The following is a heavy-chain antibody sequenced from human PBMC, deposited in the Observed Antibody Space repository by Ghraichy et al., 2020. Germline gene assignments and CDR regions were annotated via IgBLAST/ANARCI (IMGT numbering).Heavy chain of an antibody. D-gene: IGHD2-8*01. CDR1: GFTFSSYA. CDR3: ARDGSVYAIRGRYFDY. Sequence: GGSLRLSCAASGFTFSSYAMHWVRQAPGKGLEWVAVISYDGSNKYYADSVKGRFTISRDNSKNTLYLQMNSLRAEDTAVYYCARDGSVYAIRGRYFDYWGQGTLVTVSS. CDR2: ISYDGSNK. V-gene: IGHV3-30-3*01. J-gene: IGHJ4*02.